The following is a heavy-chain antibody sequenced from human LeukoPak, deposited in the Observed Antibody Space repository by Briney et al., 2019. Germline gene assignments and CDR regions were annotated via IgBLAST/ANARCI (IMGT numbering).Heavy chain of an antibody. D-gene: IGHD3-10*01. V-gene: IGHV1-8*02. J-gene: IGHJ6*02. CDR2: ITPNGGDT. CDR3: AGGMVRGVGKTDYYYYYGMDV. Sequence: ASVKVSCKASGYTFTNYGITWVRQAPGQGLEWMGWITPNGGDTDYAQKFQGRVTMTEDTSTDIAYMELSSLRSEDTAVYYCAGGMVRGVGKTDYYYYYGMDVWGQGTTVTVSS. CDR1: GYTFTNYG.